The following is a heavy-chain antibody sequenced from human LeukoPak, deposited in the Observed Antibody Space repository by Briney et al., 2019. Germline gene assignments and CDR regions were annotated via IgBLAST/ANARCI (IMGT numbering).Heavy chain of an antibody. J-gene: IGHJ5*02. Sequence: PSETLSLTCTVSGGSISSYYWGWIRQPAGKGLEGIGRIYTSGSTNYNPSLKSRVTMSVDTSKNQFSLKLSSVTAADTAVYYCARGGYCSSTSCYDNWFDPWGQGTLVTVSS. V-gene: IGHV4-4*07. CDR3: ARGGYCSSTSCYDNWFDP. CDR2: IYTSGST. D-gene: IGHD2-2*01. CDR1: GGSISSYY.